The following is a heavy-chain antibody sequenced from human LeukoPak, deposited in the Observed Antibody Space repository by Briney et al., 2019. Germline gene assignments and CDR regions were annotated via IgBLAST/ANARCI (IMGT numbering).Heavy chain of an antibody. J-gene: IGHJ4*02. CDR2: IYPGDSDT. CDR1: GYSFTNYW. CDR3: ARQEDYYDSSGYYYRDY. V-gene: IGHV5-51*01. D-gene: IGHD3-22*01. Sequence: GESLKISCKGSGYSFTNYWIGWVRQMPGKGLEWMGIIYPGDSDTRYSPSFQGQVTISADKSISTAYLQWSSLKASDTAMYYCARQEDYYDSSGYYYRDYWGQGTLVTVSS.